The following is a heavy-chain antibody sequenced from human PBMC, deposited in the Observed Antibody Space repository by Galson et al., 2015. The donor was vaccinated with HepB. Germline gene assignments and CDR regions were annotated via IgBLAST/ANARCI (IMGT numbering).Heavy chain of an antibody. V-gene: IGHV3-30-3*01. Sequence: SLRLSCAASGFTFSVYAMHWVRQAPGKGLEWVAVVSYDETQKNYADSVKGRFTISRDNSKNTLYLQLNSLRAEDTAVYYCVRPYISCWTATFYYWGQGTLVTVSS. CDR2: VSYDETQK. D-gene: IGHD6-19*01. J-gene: IGHJ4*02. CDR3: VRPYISCWTATFYY. CDR1: GFTFSVYA.